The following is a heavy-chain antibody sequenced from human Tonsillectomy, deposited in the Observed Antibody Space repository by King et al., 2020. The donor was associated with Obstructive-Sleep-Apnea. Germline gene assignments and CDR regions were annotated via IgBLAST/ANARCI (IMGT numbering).Heavy chain of an antibody. D-gene: IGHD2-15*01. Sequence: VQLVESGGGLVKPGGSLRLSCAASGFTFSSYSMNWVRQAPGKGLEWVSSISSSSSYIYYADSVKGRFTISRDNAKNSLYLQMNSLRAEDTAVYYRAREDCSGGSCYGRGFDYWGQGTLVTVSS. J-gene: IGHJ4*02. CDR3: AREDCSGGSCYGRGFDY. V-gene: IGHV3-21*01. CDR1: GFTFSSYS. CDR2: ISSSSSYI.